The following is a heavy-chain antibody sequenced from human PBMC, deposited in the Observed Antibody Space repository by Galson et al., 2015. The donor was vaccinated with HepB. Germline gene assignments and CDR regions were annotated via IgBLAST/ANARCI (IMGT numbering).Heavy chain of an antibody. CDR2: INPIFGTT. CDR3: ARGNSDAKETYFHH. V-gene: IGHV1-69*01. J-gene: IGHJ1*01. Sequence: QSGAEVKKPGESLKISCKASGGTFNTYAISWVRQAPGQGLEWMGGINPIFGTTTHTQKFQGRVTITADESTRTAYMELSSLRSEDAAMHYCARGNSDAKETYFHHWGQGTLVTVSS. D-gene: IGHD1-7*01. CDR1: GGTFNTYA.